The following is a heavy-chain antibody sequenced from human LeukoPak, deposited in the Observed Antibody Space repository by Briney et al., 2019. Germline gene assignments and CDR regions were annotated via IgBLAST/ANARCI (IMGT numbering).Heavy chain of an antibody. CDR2: IYSGGST. J-gene: IGHJ3*02. D-gene: IGHD2-15*01. V-gene: IGHV3-53*01. Sequence: GGSLRLSCAASGFTVRSNYMSWVRQAPGKGLEWVSVIYSGGSTYNADSVKGRFTISRDNSKNTLYLQMNSLRAEDTAVYYCSRANCSGGSCYRLWAFDIWGQGTMVTVSS. CDR3: SRANCSGGSCYRLWAFDI. CDR1: GFTVRSNY.